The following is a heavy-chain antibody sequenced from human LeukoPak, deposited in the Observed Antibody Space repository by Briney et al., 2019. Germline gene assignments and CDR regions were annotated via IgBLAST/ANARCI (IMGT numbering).Heavy chain of an antibody. Sequence: SETLSLTCTVSGGSISSYYWSWIRQPPGKGLEWIGYIYYSGSTNYNPSLKSRVTISVDTSKNQFSLKLSSVTAADTAVYYCARTTFTQYYFDYWGQGTLVTVSS. D-gene: IGHD1-14*01. CDR3: ARTTFTQYYFDY. CDR1: GGSISSYY. CDR2: IYYSGST. J-gene: IGHJ4*02. V-gene: IGHV4-59*01.